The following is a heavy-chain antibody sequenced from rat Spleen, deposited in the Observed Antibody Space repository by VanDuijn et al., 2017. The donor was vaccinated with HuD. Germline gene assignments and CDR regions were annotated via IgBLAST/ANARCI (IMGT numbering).Heavy chain of an antibody. D-gene: IGHD1-6*01. CDR1: GFTFSDYN. Sequence: EVQLVESGGGLVQPGRSLKLSCAASGFTFSDYNMAWVRQAPKKGLEWVATISYDGSSTYYRDSVKGRFTISRDNAKSTLYLQMDSLRSEDTATYYCARHGYTTDYLNWFAYWGQGTLVTVSS. J-gene: IGHJ3*01. CDR3: ARHGYTTDYLNWFAY. V-gene: IGHV5-7*01. CDR2: ISYDGSST.